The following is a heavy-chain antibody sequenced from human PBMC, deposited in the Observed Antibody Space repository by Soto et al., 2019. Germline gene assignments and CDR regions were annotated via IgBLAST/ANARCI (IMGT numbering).Heavy chain of an antibody. D-gene: IGHD3-3*01. J-gene: IGHJ3*02. CDR2: IIPILGIA. Sequence: ASVKVSCKASGGTFSSYTISWVRQAPGQGLEWMGRIIPILGIANYAQKFQGRVTITAGKSTSTAYMELSSLRSEDTAVYYCAGYFWSGYAGAFDIWGQGTMVTVSS. CDR1: GGTFSSYT. CDR3: AGYFWSGYAGAFDI. V-gene: IGHV1-69*02.